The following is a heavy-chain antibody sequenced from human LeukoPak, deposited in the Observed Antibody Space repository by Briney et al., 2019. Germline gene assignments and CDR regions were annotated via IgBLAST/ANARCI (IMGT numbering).Heavy chain of an antibody. CDR2: ISAYNGNT. D-gene: IGHD6-19*01. CDR1: GYTFTSYG. CDR3: ARSSSGWLLDWYFDL. V-gene: IGHV1-18*01. Sequence: ASVKVSCKASGYTFTSYGISWVRQAPGQGLEWMGWISAYNGNTNYAQKLQGRVTMTTDTSTSTAYMELRSLRSDDTAVSYCARSSSGWLLDWYFDLWGRGTLVTVSS. J-gene: IGHJ2*01.